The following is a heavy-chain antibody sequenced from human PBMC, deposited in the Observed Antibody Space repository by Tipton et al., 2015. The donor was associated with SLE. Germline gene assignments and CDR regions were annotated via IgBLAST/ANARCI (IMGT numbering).Heavy chain of an antibody. V-gene: IGHV3-11*03. CDR3: ARSPDYYDILTGLDY. Sequence: SLRLSCAASGFTFSDYYMSWIRQAPGKGLEWVSYISSSSSYTNYADSVKGRFTISRDNAKNSLYLQMNSLRAEDMAVYYCARSPDYYDILTGLDYWGQGTLVTVSS. CDR1: GFTFSDYY. D-gene: IGHD3-9*01. CDR2: ISSSSSYT. J-gene: IGHJ4*02.